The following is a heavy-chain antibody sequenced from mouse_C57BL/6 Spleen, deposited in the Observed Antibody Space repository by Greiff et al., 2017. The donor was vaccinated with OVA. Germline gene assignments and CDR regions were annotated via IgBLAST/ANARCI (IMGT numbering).Heavy chain of an antibody. V-gene: IGHV5-4*01. Sequence: DVQLVESGGGLVKPGGSLKLSCAASGFTFSSYAMSWVRQTPEKRLEWVATISDGGSYTYYPDNVKGRFTISRDNAKNNLYLQMSHLKSEDTAMYYCARDPLYYDYDEDYAMDYWGQGTSVTVSS. D-gene: IGHD2-4*01. CDR2: ISDGGSYT. CDR3: ARDPLYYDYDEDYAMDY. J-gene: IGHJ4*01. CDR1: GFTFSSYA.